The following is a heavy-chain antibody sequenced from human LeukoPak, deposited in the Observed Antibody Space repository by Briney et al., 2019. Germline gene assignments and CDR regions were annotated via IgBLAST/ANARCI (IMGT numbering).Heavy chain of an antibody. D-gene: IGHD6-13*01. CDR3: VRDRGSSWFADY. V-gene: IGHV1-2*02. J-gene: IGHJ4*02. CDR1: RYTFTSYY. Sequence: ASVKVSCKASRYTFTSYYIHWVRQAPGQGLEWMGWINPNNGGTKYAQKFQGRVTMTSDTSISTAYMELSRLRSDDTAMYYCVRDRGSSWFADYWGQGTLVTVSS. CDR2: INPNNGGT.